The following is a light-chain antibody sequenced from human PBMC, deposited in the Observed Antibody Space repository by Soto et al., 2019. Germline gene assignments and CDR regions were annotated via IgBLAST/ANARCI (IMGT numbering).Light chain of an antibody. V-gene: IGLV2-14*01. CDR2: EVS. J-gene: IGLJ2*01. Sequence: QSALTQPASMSGSPGQSITISCTGTSSDVGGYNYVSWYQQHPDRAPKLIIYEVSKRPSGVSIRFSGSKSANTASLTISGLQAEHEADYYCSSYSPPYTLLFGGGTKRTVL. CDR3: SSYSPPYTLL. CDR1: SSDVGGYNY.